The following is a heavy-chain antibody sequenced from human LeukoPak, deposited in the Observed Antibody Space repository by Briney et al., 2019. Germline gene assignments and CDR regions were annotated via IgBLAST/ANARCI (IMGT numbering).Heavy chain of an antibody. CDR1: GGTFSGYA. J-gene: IGHJ4*02. CDR3: ARDRSSDYDILTGYYKGAPYYFDY. V-gene: IGHV1-69*13. CDR2: IIPIFGTA. D-gene: IGHD3-9*01. Sequence: SVKVSCKASGGTFSGYAISWVRQAPGQGLEWMGGIIPIFGTANYAQKFQGRVTITADESTSTAYMELSSLRSEDTAVYYCARDRSSDYDILTGYYKGAPYYFDYWGQGTLVTVSS.